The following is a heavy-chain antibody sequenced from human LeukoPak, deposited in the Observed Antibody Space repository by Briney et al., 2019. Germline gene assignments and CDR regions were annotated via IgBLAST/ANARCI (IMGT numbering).Heavy chain of an antibody. J-gene: IGHJ4*02. CDR2: IYSRGNT. V-gene: IGHV4-59*01. CDR1: GASISNDY. Sequence: SETLCLTCAVSGASISNDYWSWLRQPPGKGLEWIGYIYSRGNTYYKSSLQSRVSISLDTSKSQFSLRLTSVIAADTAVYYCAIVPYCVCGSCYVFDHWGQGILVTVSS. D-gene: IGHD2-15*01. CDR3: AIVPYCVCGSCYVFDH.